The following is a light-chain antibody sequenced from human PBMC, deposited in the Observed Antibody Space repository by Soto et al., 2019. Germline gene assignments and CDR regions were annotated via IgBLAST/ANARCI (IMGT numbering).Light chain of an antibody. CDR2: DDS. Sequence: SYELTEPPWVSMAPGQTAKITCGGEIIGTKRVHWYQQKPGQAPVLVIFDDSDRPSGIPERFSGSNSGNTATLTIGRVEAGDEAYYYCQVRESRSDQQAFGGGTKLTVL. CDR3: QVRESRSDQQA. CDR1: IIGTKR. V-gene: IGLV3-21*02. J-gene: IGLJ3*02.